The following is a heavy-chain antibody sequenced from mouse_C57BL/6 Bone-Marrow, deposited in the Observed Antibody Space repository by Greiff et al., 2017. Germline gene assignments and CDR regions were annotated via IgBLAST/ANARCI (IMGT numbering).Heavy chain of an antibody. V-gene: IGHV14-4*01. CDR3: ASSVGDYFDF. J-gene: IGHJ2*01. D-gene: IGHD6-1*01. CDR2: IDPEIGDT. CDR1: GFNIKDDY. Sequence: EVKLQQSGAELVRPGASVKLSCTASGFNIKDDYIHWVKQRPEQGLEWIGWIDPEIGDTKYAPKFQGKATITSDTSSNTAYLQLSSLTSEDTAVYYCASSVGDYFDFGGQGTPLAVAS.